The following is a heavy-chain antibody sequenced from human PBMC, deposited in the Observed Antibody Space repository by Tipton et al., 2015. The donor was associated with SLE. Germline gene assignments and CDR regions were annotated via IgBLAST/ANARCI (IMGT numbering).Heavy chain of an antibody. CDR2: ISTYNGNT. V-gene: IGHV1-18*04. CDR1: GYTFTNCV. CDR3: ARDGAAADSFDY. D-gene: IGHD6-13*01. J-gene: IGHJ4*02. Sequence: QLVQSGAEVKKPGASVKVSCKASGYTFTNCVISWVRQAPGQGLEWMGWISTYNGNTDYAQKFQGRVTMTTDTSTSTVYMELRRLRSDDTAMYYCARDGAAADSFDYWGQGTPVTVSS.